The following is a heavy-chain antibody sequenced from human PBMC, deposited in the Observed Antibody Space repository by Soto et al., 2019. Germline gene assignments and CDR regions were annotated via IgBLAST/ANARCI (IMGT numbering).Heavy chain of an antibody. J-gene: IGHJ3*02. CDR2: ISYDGSNK. D-gene: IGHD3-3*01. V-gene: IGHV3-30-3*01. CDR1: GFTFSSYA. CDR3: AREILRFLEWPDAFDI. Sequence: PXXSLRLSCAASGFTFSSYAMHWVRQAPGKGLEWVAAISYDGSNKYYADSVKGRFTISRDNSKNTLYLQMNSLRAEDTAVYYCAREILRFLEWPDAFDIWGQGTMVTVSS.